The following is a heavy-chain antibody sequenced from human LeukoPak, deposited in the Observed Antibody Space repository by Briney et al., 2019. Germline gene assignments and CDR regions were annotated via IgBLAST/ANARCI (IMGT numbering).Heavy chain of an antibody. D-gene: IGHD6-19*01. J-gene: IGHJ4*02. V-gene: IGHV3-48*01. Sequence: GGSLRLSCAASGFTFSSYGMNWVRQAPGKGLDWVSFISDSSTTIYYADSVKGRFTISRDNAKNSLYLQMNSLRAEDTAVYYCAREHAPYGSGCTAAYWGQGTLLTVSS. CDR2: ISDSSTTI. CDR3: AREHAPYGSGCTAAY. CDR1: GFTFSSYG.